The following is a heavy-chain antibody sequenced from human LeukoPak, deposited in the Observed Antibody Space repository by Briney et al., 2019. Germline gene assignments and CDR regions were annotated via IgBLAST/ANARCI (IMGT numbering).Heavy chain of an antibody. D-gene: IGHD3-22*01. J-gene: IGHJ4*02. V-gene: IGHV1-24*01. CDR2: FDPEDGER. CDR3: ATALASYYYDRTAYYPFDH. CDR1: GYPFTALA. Sequence: ASVRVSCKVSGYPFTALAMHWVRQAPGNGLEWMGGFDPEDGERMYAQQFHGRLTMTEDTSTDTAYMELSSLGSGDTAVYYCATALASYYYDRTAYYPFDHWGQGTLVTVSS.